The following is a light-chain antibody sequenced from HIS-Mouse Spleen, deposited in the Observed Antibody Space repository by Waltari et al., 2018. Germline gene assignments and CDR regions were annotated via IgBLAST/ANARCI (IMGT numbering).Light chain of an antibody. Sequence: SYELTQPPSVSVSPGQTARLPCSGDALPKKYAYWYQQKSGQAPVLVIYEDSKRPSGIPERFSGSSSGTMATLTISGAQVEDEADYYCYSTDSSGNHRVFGGGTK. CDR3: YSTDSSGNHRV. CDR1: ALPKKY. J-gene: IGLJ2*01. V-gene: IGLV3-10*01. CDR2: EDS.